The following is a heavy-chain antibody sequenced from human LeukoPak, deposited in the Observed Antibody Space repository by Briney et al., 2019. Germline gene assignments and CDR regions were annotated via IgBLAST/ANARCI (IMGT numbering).Heavy chain of an antibody. V-gene: IGHV1-46*01. J-gene: IGHJ4*02. CDR2: INPSGGST. CDR1: GYTFTSYY. Sequence: ASVKVSCKASGYTFTSYYMHWVRQAPGQGLEWMGIINPSGGSTSYAQKFQGRVTMTRDMSTGTVYMELSGLRSEDTAVYYCARVLKRRGYSYGTFDYWGQGTLVTVSS. D-gene: IGHD5-18*01. CDR3: ARVLKRRGYSYGTFDY.